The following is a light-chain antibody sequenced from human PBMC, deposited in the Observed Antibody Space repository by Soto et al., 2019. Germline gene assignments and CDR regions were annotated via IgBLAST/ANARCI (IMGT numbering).Light chain of an antibody. CDR2: GAS. J-gene: IGKJ1*01. V-gene: IGKV3-20*01. Sequence: VLTQSPGTLSLSPGERATLSCRASQSVAGSYLAWYQQKPGQAPRLLIYGASSRATGIPDRFSGSGSGTDFTLTISRLEPEDFAVYSCHRYGDRMTFGQGTKVDIK. CDR1: QSVAGSY. CDR3: HRYGDRMT.